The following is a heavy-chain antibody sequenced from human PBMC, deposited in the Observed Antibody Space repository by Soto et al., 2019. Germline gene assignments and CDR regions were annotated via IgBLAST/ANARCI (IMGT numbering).Heavy chain of an antibody. CDR3: VKDRNPDSRWNFDY. CDR1: GFTFSIYT. D-gene: IGHD6-13*01. J-gene: IGHJ4*02. V-gene: IGHV3-23*01. CDR2: IYGNAEGT. Sequence: GGSLRLCCAASGFTFSIYTMNWVRQSPGKGLEWVSGIYGNAEGTFYADSMKGRFTVSRDNSRNTLYLDINNLRVEDTAVYYCVKDRNPDSRWNFDYWGQGTPVTVSS.